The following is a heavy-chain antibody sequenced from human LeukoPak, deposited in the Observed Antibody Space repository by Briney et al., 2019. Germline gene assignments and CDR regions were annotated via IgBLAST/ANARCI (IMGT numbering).Heavy chain of an antibody. CDR3: ARDAYCSGGSCYGNNWFDP. V-gene: IGHV1-69*04. CDR1: GGTFSSYT. D-gene: IGHD2-15*01. Sequence: VKVSFKASGGTFSSYTISWVRPAPGQGVEWMGRIIPILGIANYSQKFQGRVTITADKSTSTAYMELSSLRSEDTAVYYCARDAYCSGGSCYGNNWFDPWGQGTLVTVSS. J-gene: IGHJ5*02. CDR2: IIPILGIA.